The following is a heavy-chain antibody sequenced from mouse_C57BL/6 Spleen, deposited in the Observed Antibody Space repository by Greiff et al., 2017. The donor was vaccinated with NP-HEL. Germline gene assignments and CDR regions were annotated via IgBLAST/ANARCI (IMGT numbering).Heavy chain of an antibody. CDR1: GYSITSGYY. CDR3: ARDNYGSGWYFDV. D-gene: IGHD1-1*01. CDR2: ISYDGSN. V-gene: IGHV3-6*01. Sequence: EVKLMESGPGLVKPSQSLSLTCSVTGYSITSGYYWNWIRQFPGNKLEWMGYISYDGSNNYNPSLKNRISITRDTSKNQFFLKLNSVTTEDTATYYCARDNYGSGWYFDVWGTGTTVTVSS. J-gene: IGHJ1*03.